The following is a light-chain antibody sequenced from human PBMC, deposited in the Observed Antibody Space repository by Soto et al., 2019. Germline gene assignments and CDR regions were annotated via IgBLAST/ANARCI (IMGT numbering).Light chain of an antibody. CDR2: DAS. Sequence: EIVLTQSPGTPSISPRERTTPSRRARQSVSSSLAWYQQKPGQAPRLLIYDASNRATDIPARFSGSGSGTDFTLTISSLEPEDFAIYYCQQRSNWPRLTFGGGTKVDTK. J-gene: IGKJ4*01. CDR3: QQRSNWPRLT. CDR1: QSVSSS. V-gene: IGKV3-11*01.